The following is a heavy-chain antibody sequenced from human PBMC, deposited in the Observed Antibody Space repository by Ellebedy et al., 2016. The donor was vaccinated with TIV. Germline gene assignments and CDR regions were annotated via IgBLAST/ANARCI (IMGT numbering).Heavy chain of an antibody. CDR3: ATISGIAVAATSDY. CDR2: INPSGGST. J-gene: IGHJ4*02. Sequence: AASVKVSCKASGGTFSSYAISWARQAPGQGLEWMGIINPSGGSTSYAQKFQGRVTMTEDTSTDTAYMELSSLRSADTAVYYCATISGIAVAATSDYWGQGTLVTVSS. CDR1: GGTFSSYA. V-gene: IGHV1-46*01. D-gene: IGHD6-19*01.